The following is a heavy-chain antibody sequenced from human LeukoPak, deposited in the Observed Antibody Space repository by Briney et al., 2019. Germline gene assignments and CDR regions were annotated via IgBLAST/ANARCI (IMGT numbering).Heavy chain of an antibody. V-gene: IGHV3-21*01. D-gene: IGHD6-13*01. CDR3: ARDLGSSWSDY. CDR2: ISSSSSYI. J-gene: IGHJ4*02. CDR1: GFTFTNYW. Sequence: GGSLRLSCAASGFTFTNYWMNWVRQAPGKGLEWVSSISSSSSYIYYADSVKGRFTISRDNAKNSLYLQMNSLRAEDTAVYYCARDLGSSWSDYWGQGTLVTVSS.